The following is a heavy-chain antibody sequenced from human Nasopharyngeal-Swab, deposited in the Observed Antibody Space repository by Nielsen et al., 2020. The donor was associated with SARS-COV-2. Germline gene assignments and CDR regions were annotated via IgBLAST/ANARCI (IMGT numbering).Heavy chain of an antibody. V-gene: IGHV3-48*03. CDR3: ARKVPYSGHDDAFDI. CDR2: ISTTTATI. D-gene: IGHD5-12*01. J-gene: IGHJ3*02. CDR1: GLGFSNYE. Sequence: GESLKISCAASGLGFSNYEVNWVRQAPGKGLEWISYISTTTATIYYADSVKGRFTISRDNAKNSLYLQMNSLRAEDTAVYYCARKVPYSGHDDAFDIWGQGTMVTVSA.